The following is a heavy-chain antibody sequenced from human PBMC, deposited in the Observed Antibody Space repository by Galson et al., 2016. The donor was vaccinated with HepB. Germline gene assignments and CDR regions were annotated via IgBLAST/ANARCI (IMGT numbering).Heavy chain of an antibody. J-gene: IGHJ1*01. CDR1: GFTFSNYW. CDR2: VKQDESQK. D-gene: IGHD5-12*01. CDR3: ARRYRDFEENWDEYYLH. Sequence: SLRLSCAASGFTFSNYWMAWVRQAPGEGLEWVANVKQDESQKYYVDSVKGRFTITRDNAKNSVYLEMTSLRVEDTAVYYCARRYRDFEENWDEYYLHWGQGTLVTVSS. V-gene: IGHV3-7*01.